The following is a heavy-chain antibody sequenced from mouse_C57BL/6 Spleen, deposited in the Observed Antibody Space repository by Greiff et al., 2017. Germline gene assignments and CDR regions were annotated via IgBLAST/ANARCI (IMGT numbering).Heavy chain of an antibody. CDR2: ISYDGSN. V-gene: IGHV3-6*01. CDR3: AREAYYGSFSYYFDY. CDR1: GYSITSGYY. Sequence: DVQLQESGPGLVKPSQSLSLTCSVTGYSITSGYYWNWIRQFPGNKLEWMGYISYDGSNNYNPSLKNRISITRDTSKNQFFLKLNSVTTEDTATYYCAREAYYGSFSYYFDYWGQGTTLTVSS. J-gene: IGHJ2*01. D-gene: IGHD1-1*01.